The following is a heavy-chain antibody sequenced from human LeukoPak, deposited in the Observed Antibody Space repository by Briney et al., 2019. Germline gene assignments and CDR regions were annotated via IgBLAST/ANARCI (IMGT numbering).Heavy chain of an antibody. V-gene: IGHV4-38-2*02. J-gene: IGHJ3*02. D-gene: IGHD2-2*01. Sequence: PSETLSLTCAVSGYSISSGYYWGWIRQPPGKGLEWIGSIYHSGSTYYNPSLKSRVTISVDTSKNQFSLKLSSVTAADTAVYYCARDRVPAAITLGAFDIWGQGTMVTVSS. CDR3: ARDRVPAAITLGAFDI. CDR2: IYHSGST. CDR1: GYSISSGYY.